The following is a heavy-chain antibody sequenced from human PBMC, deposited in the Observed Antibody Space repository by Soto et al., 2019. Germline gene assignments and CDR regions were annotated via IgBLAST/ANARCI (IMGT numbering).Heavy chain of an antibody. CDR3: ARVRYYDSSGSYYFDY. J-gene: IGHJ4*02. D-gene: IGHD3-22*01. V-gene: IGHV1-69*13. CDR2: ITPIFGTA. Sequence: SVKVSCKASGGTFSSYAISWVRQAPGQGLEWMGGITPIFGTANYAQKFQGRVTITADESTSTAYMELSSLRSEDTAVYYCARVRYYDSSGSYYFDYWGQGTLVTVSS. CDR1: GGTFSSYA.